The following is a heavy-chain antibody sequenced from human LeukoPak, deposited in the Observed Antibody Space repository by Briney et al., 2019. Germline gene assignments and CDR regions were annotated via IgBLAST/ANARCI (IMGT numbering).Heavy chain of an antibody. Sequence: SQTLSLTCTVSGGSISSSSYYWGWIRQPPGKGLEWIGSIYYSGSTYYNPSLKSRVTISVDTSKNQFSLKLSSVTAADTAVYYCARGVSAAAVGYWGQGTLVTVSS. V-gene: IGHV4-39*01. CDR3: ARGVSAAAVGY. J-gene: IGHJ4*02. D-gene: IGHD6-13*01. CDR2: IYYSGST. CDR1: GGSISSSSYY.